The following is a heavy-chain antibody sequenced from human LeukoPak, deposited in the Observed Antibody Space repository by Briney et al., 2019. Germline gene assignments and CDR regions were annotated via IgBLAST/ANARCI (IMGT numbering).Heavy chain of an antibody. V-gene: IGHV1-18*01. Sequence: GASVKVSCKASGYTFSSYVLTWVRQAPGQGLEWMGRISTYSGNSNYAQKFQDRVTMTTDTSTSTAYMDLRNLSSDDTAVYYCAITMTTLTTHGELDFWGQGTLITVSS. CDR3: AITMTTLTTHGELDF. CDR1: GYTFSSYV. J-gene: IGHJ4*02. CDR2: ISTYSGNS. D-gene: IGHD3-10*02.